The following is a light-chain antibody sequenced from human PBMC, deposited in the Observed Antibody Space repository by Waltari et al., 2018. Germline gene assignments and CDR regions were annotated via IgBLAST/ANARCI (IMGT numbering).Light chain of an antibody. J-gene: IGKJ4*01. CDR1: QSVSTT. V-gene: IGKV3-15*01. CDR3: QQYNDWPLT. CDR2: GAS. Sequence: EIVMTQSPATLSVSPGEAATLSCRDSQSVSTTLAWYQQQPGQAPRLLMYGASTRATGIPARFSGSGSGTEFTLTISSLQSEDFAVYYCQQYNDWPLTFGGGTKMEIK.